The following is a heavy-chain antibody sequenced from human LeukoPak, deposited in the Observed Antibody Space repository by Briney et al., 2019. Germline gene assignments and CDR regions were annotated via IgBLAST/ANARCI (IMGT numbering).Heavy chain of an antibody. CDR3: ARGDPDHYYDSSHQH. D-gene: IGHD3-22*01. CDR1: GYTFTSYY. J-gene: IGHJ1*01. CDR2: MNPNSGNT. V-gene: IGHV1-8*02. Sequence: ASVKVSCKASGYTFTSYYMHWVRQAPGQGLEWMGWMNPNSGNTGYAQKFQGRVTMTRNTSISTAYMELSSLRSEDTAVYYCARGDPDHYYDSSHQHWGQGTLVTVSS.